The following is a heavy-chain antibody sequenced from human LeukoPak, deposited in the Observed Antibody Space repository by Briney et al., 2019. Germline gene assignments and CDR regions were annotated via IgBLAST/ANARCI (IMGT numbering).Heavy chain of an antibody. Sequence: GGSLRFSCAASGFTFSSYAMSWVRQAPGKGLEWVAIIWYDGSNKYYADSVKGRFTISRDNSKNTLYLQMNSLRAEDTAVYYCARSGHYYYGMDVWGQGTTVTVSS. CDR1: GFTFSSYA. CDR3: ARSGHYYYGMDV. D-gene: IGHD3-3*01. J-gene: IGHJ6*02. V-gene: IGHV3-33*08. CDR2: IWYDGSNK.